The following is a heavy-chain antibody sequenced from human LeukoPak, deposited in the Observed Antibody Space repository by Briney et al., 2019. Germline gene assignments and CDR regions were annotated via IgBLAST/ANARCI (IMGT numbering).Heavy chain of an antibody. Sequence: GGSLRLSCTTSGFAFSNYAMNWVRQAPGKGPEWVSGISGFNTYYADSVKGRFTIFRDNSKNVLYLQMDRLRAEDTAVYSYAKDVCTSPRCLLYFDSWGQGTLVTVSS. D-gene: IGHD2-8*01. V-gene: IGHV3-23*01. J-gene: IGHJ4*02. CDR2: ISGFNT. CDR1: GFAFSNYA. CDR3: AKDVCTSPRCLLYFDS.